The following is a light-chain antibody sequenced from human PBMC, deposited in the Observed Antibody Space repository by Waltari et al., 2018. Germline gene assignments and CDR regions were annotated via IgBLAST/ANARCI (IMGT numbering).Light chain of an antibody. CDR2: RAS. CDR3: QQHGTLPAT. V-gene: IGKV3-20*01. J-gene: IGKJ1*01. Sequence: EIVLTQSPGTASLSPGERVTLSCRASQSVGSSSLAWYQQKPGQAPRLVSSRASRRATGIPDRFSGSGSGTDFSLTISRLEPEDFAVYYCQQHGTLPATFGQGTKVEIK. CDR1: QSVGSSS.